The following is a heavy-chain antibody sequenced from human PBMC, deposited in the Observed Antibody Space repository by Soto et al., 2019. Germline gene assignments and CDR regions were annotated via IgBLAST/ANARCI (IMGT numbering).Heavy chain of an antibody. Sequence: QVQLVQSGAEVKKPGSSVKVSCKASGGTFSSYAISWVRQAPGQGLEWMGGIIPIFGTAHYAQKLQGRVTINGDKATSTAYMELSSLRSDETDVYYCARDWRHGITIFAVVIDNWFDPWVQGTLVTVSS. J-gene: IGHJ5*02. CDR1: GGTFSSYA. V-gene: IGHV1-69*06. D-gene: IGHD3-3*01. CDR3: ARDWRHGITIFAVVIDNWFDP. CDR2: IIPIFGTA.